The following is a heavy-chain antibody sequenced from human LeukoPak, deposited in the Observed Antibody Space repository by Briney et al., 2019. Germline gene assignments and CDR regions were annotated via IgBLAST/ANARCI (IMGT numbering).Heavy chain of an antibody. Sequence: PSETLSLTCAVSGGSISSGGYSWSWIRQPPGKGLEWIGYIYYSGSTYYNPSLKSRVTISVGTSKNQFSLKLSSVTAADTAVYYCARERKMVVPRLSDAFDIWGQGTMVTVSS. CDR2: IYYSGST. V-gene: IGHV4-30-4*07. CDR3: ARERKMVVPRLSDAFDI. J-gene: IGHJ3*02. CDR1: GGSISSGGYS. D-gene: IGHD2-21*01.